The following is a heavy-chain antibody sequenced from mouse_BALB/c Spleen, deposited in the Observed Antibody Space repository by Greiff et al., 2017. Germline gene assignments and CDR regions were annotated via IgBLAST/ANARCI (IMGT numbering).Heavy chain of an antibody. CDR1: GFTFSSYG. V-gene: IGHV5-6-3*01. Sequence: DVMLVESGGGLVQPGGSLKLSCAASGFTFSSYGMSWVRQTPDKRLELVATINSNGGSTYYPDSVKGRFTISRDNAKNTRYVQMSSLTSADTAMSYCARGLWPTTGFAYWGQGTLVTVSA. D-gene: IGHD1-1*02. J-gene: IGHJ3*01. CDR3: ARGLWPTTGFAY. CDR2: INSNGGST.